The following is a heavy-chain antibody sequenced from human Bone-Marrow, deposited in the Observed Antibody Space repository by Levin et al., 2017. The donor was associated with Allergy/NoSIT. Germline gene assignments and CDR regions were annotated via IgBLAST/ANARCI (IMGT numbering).Heavy chain of an antibody. CDR1: GFTFSSYA. CDR3: AKARSDPDWLLTNGYFDY. CDR2: ISGSGGST. J-gene: IGHJ4*02. V-gene: IGHV3-23*01. Sequence: GESLKISCAASGFTFSSYAMSWVRQAPGKGLEWVSAISGSGGSTYYADSVKGRFTISRDNSKNTLYLQMNSLRAEDTAVYYCAKARSDPDWLLTNGYFDYWGQGTLVTVSS. D-gene: IGHD3-9*01.